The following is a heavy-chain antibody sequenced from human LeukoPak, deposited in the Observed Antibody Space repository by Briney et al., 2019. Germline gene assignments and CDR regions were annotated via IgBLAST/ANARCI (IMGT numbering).Heavy chain of an antibody. D-gene: IGHD6-13*01. V-gene: IGHV3-23*01. CDR2: ITGGSDSV. CDR1: GFTFSAFA. J-gene: IGHJ5*02. Sequence: PGGSLILSWAASGFTFSAFAMTWGRQAPVKAPGLVSSITGGSDSVFYADSVKGRFTFSRDNSKNTLYLQMNSLRAEDTAVYYCATGAAAGKVDWFHPWGQGTLVTVSS. CDR3: ATGAAAGKVDWFHP.